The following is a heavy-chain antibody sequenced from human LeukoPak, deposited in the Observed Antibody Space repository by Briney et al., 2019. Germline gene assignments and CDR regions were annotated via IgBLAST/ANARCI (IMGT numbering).Heavy chain of an antibody. Sequence: PGGPLRLSCAPSGFTFSIYPMSWVRQAPGEGLEGVSAISGSGCSTYYADSVKGRFTISRDNSKNTLYLQMNSLRAEDTAGYYCPRSSGVRLGMDVWGQGTTVTVSS. CDR3: PRSSGVRLGMDV. CDR2: ISGSGCST. D-gene: IGHD6-25*01. CDR1: GFTFSIYP. V-gene: IGHV3-23*01. J-gene: IGHJ6*02.